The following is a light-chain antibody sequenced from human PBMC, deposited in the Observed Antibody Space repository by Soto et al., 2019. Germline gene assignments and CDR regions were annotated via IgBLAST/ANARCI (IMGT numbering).Light chain of an antibody. Sequence: DMQMTLSASTLSASLGHTVTMPCRASHSISRWLSWYQQQARKAPKLLIYDASTLQTGVASRSSGSMSGTESTLTIPGLKPDDSATYYCKQYNSYCTFGPGTKVDI. CDR2: DAS. CDR3: KQYNSYCT. J-gene: IGKJ1*01. CDR1: HSISRW. V-gene: IGKV1-5*01.